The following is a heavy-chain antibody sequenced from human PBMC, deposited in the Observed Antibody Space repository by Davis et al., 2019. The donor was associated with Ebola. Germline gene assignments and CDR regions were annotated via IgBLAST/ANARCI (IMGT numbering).Heavy chain of an antibody. V-gene: IGHV4-39*01. CDR2: IYYSGIT. J-gene: IGHJ5*02. Sequence: SEMSLTCTVSGGSIISSSSYWGWIRQPPRKGLEWIGSIYYSGITYYNPSLKSRVTISVDTSKNQFSLKLRSVTAADTAVYYCARQGWSGYSLRHWLDPWGRGTLVTVSS. D-gene: IGHD3-3*01. CDR3: ARQGWSGYSLRHWLDP. CDR1: GGSIISSSSY.